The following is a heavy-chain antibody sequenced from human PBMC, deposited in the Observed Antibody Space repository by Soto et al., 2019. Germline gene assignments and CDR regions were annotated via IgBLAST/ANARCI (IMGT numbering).Heavy chain of an antibody. CDR1: GFTFSSYA. CDR2: ISGSGGST. J-gene: IGHJ4*02. V-gene: IGHV3-23*01. CDR3: AKDPRGGSGWYDGY. D-gene: IGHD6-19*01. Sequence: PGGSLRLSCAASGFTFSSYAMSWVRQAPGKGLEWVSAISGSGGSTYYADSVKGRFTISRDNSKNTLYLQMNSLRAEDTAVYYCAKDPRGGSGWYDGYWGQGTLVTVS.